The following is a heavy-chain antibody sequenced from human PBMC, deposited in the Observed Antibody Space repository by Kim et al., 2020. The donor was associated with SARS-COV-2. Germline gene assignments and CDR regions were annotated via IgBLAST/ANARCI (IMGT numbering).Heavy chain of an antibody. CDR3: AKVSAVGFTFGGVIPYWYFDL. CDR2: IYSGGSST. Sequence: GGSLRLSCAASGFTFSSYAMSWVRQAPGKGLEWVSVIYSGGSSTYYADSVKGRFTISRDNSKNTLYLQMNSLRAEDTAVYYCAKVSAVGFTFGGVIPYWYFDLWGRGTLVTVSS. D-gene: IGHD3-16*02. J-gene: IGHJ2*01. CDR1: GFTFSSYA. V-gene: IGHV3-23*03.